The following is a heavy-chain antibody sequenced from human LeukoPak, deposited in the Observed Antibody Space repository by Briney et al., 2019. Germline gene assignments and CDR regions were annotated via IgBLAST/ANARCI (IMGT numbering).Heavy chain of an antibody. CDR3: ARQWLYGSGSYYNNWFDP. J-gene: IGHJ5*02. D-gene: IGHD3-10*01. CDR2: IYYSGST. V-gene: IGHV4-59*12. CDR1: GGSISSYY. Sequence: SETLSLTCTVSGGSISSYYWSWIRQPPGKGLEWIGYIYYSGSTNYNPSLKSRVTISVDTSKNQFSLKLSSVTAADTAVYYCARQWLYGSGSYYNNWFDPWGQGTLVTVSS.